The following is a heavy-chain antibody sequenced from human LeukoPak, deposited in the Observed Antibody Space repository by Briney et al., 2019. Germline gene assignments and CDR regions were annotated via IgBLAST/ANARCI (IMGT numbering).Heavy chain of an antibody. V-gene: IGHV3-74*01. D-gene: IGHD2-15*01. Sequence: GGSLRLSCAASGFTFSSYWMHWVRQAPGKGLVWVSRINSDGSSTGYADSVKGRFTISRDNAKNTLYLQMNSLRAEDTAVYYCARDPRYCSGGSCYSGFDYWGQGTLVTVSS. J-gene: IGHJ4*02. CDR1: GFTFSSYW. CDR2: INSDGSST. CDR3: ARDPRYCSGGSCYSGFDY.